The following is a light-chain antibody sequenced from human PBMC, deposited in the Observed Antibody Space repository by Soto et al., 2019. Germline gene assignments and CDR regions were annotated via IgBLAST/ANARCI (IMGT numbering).Light chain of an antibody. CDR2: DVT. V-gene: IGLV2-14*01. CDR1: NSDVGGYNY. Sequence: QSALTQPASVSGSPGQSITISCTGTNSDVGGYNYVSWYQQHPGKAPKLMIYDVTNRPSGVSNRFSGSRSGNTASLTISGLQAEDEADYYCSSYTSSSTVVFGGWTKLTVL. J-gene: IGLJ2*01. CDR3: SSYTSSSTVV.